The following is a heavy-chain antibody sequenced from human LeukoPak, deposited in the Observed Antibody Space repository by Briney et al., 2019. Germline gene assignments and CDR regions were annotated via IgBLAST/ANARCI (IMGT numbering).Heavy chain of an antibody. CDR1: GFTFSDYY. V-gene: IGHV3-11*04. Sequence: PGGSLRLSCAASGFTFSDYYMSWIRQAPGKGLEWVSYISSSGSTIYYADSVKGRFTISRDNAKNSLYLQMNSLGAEGTAVYYCARATRGVASNFDYWGQGTLVTVSS. D-gene: IGHD2-15*01. CDR2: ISSSGSTI. J-gene: IGHJ4*02. CDR3: ARATRGVASNFDY.